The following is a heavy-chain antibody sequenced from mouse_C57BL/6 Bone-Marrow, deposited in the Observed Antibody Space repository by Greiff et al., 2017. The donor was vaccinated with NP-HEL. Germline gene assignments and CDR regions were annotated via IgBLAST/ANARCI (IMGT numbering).Heavy chain of an antibody. J-gene: IGHJ3*01. Sequence: DVQLQESGPGMVKPSQSLSLTCTVTGYSITSGYDWHWIRHFPGNKLEWMGYISYSGSTNYNPSLKSRISITHDTSKNHFFLKLNAVTTEDTATDYCARGTVSWFAYWGQGTLVTVSA. CDR1: GYSITSGYD. CDR3: ARGTVSWFAY. CDR2: ISYSGST. D-gene: IGHD4-1*01. V-gene: IGHV3-1*01.